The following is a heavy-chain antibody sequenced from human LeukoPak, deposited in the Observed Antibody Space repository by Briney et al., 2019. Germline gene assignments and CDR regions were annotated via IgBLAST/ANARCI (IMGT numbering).Heavy chain of an antibody. D-gene: IGHD1-26*01. CDR1: GGSFSGYY. J-gene: IGHJ4*02. CDR2: INHSGST. Sequence: SETLSLTCAVYGGSFSGYYWSWFRQPPGKGLEWIGEINHSGSTNYNPSLKSRVTISVDTSKNQFSLKLSSVTAADTAVYYCARDSAASHYSGSYYFDYWGQGTLVTVSS. V-gene: IGHV4-34*01. CDR3: ARDSAASHYSGSYYFDY.